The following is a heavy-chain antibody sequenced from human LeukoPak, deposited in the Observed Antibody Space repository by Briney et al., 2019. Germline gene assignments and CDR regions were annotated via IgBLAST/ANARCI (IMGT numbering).Heavy chain of an antibody. J-gene: IGHJ2*01. V-gene: IGHV5-51*01. CDR3: ARLACRGPGRWYFDL. CDR2: IYPGDSDT. Sequence: GESLKISCKGSGYSFTSYWIGWVRQMPGKGLEWMGIIYPGDSDTRYSPSFQGQVTTSADKSISTAYLQWSSLKASDTAMYYCARLACRGPGRWYFDLWGRGTLVTVSS. CDR1: GYSFTSYW. D-gene: IGHD6-19*01.